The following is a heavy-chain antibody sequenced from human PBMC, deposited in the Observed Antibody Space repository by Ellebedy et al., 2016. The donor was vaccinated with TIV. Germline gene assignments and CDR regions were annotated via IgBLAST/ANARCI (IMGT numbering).Heavy chain of an antibody. D-gene: IGHD3-10*01. CDR2: ISSSSSTI. CDR3: AKDISAMVRDFFMSFDY. CDR1: GFTFSSYS. Sequence: GESLKISXAASGFTFSSYSMNWVRQAPGKGLEWVSYISSSSSTIYYADSVKGRFTISRDNAKNSLYLQMNSLRTEDTALYYCAKDISAMVRDFFMSFDYWGQGTLVTVSS. J-gene: IGHJ4*02. V-gene: IGHV3-48*01.